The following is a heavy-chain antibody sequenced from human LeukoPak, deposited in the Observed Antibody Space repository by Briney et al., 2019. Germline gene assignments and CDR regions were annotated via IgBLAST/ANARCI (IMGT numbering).Heavy chain of an antibody. CDR1: GYSFTSYW. D-gene: IGHD6-19*01. J-gene: IGHJ6*02. CDR3: ARHGEQWPGYYYYGMDV. CDR2: IDPSDSYT. V-gene: IGHV5-10-1*01. Sequence: GESLKISCKGSGYSFTSYWISWVRQMPGKGLEWMGRIDPSDSYTNYSPSFQGHVTISADKSISTAYLQWSSLKASDTAMYYCARHGEQWPGYYYYGMDVWGQGTTVTVSS.